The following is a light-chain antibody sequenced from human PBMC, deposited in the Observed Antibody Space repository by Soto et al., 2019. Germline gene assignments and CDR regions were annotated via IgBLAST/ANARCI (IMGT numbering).Light chain of an antibody. V-gene: IGKV1-5*03. CDR1: QSVVRW. CDR3: QQSYSTPGT. Sequence: DIQMTQSPLTLSASLGDRVNIXXRASQSVVRWLAWYQQKPGKAPKLXISEASSLESGVPSRFSGSGAGTDFTLTISSLQPEDFATYYCQQSYSTPGTFGQGTKVDI. J-gene: IGKJ1*01. CDR2: EAS.